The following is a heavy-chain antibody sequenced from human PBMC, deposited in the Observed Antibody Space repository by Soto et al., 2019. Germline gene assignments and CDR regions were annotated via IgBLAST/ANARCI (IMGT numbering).Heavy chain of an antibody. Sequence: SVKVSCKASGGTFSSYAISWVRQAPGQGLEWMGGIIPIFGTENYAHKFQGRVTITADESTSTAYMELSSLRSEDTAVYYCARCSGGSCYPSTWFDPWGQGTMVTVYS. CDR3: ARCSGGSCYPSTWFDP. CDR2: IIPIFGTE. CDR1: GGTFSSYA. J-gene: IGHJ5*02. V-gene: IGHV1-69*13. D-gene: IGHD2-15*01.